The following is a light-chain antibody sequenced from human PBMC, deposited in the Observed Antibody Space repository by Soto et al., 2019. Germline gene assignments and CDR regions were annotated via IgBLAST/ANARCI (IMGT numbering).Light chain of an antibody. V-gene: IGLV2-14*01. CDR2: EVS. Sequence: QSVLTQPASVSGSPGQSITMSCTGTSSDVGGYDYVSWYQQHPGEVPKLIIFEVSSRPAWISNRFSASKSGNTASLTISGLQAEDEADYYCSSYTTSSSYVLETGTKV. J-gene: IGLJ1*01. CDR3: SSYTTSSSYV. CDR1: SSDVGGYDY.